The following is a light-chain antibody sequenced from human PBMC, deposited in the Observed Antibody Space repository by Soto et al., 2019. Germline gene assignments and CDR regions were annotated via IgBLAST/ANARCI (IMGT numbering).Light chain of an antibody. J-gene: IGLJ3*02. CDR3: VLYMGSGIWL. V-gene: IGLV8-61*01. Sequence: QTVVTQEPSFSVSPGGTVTLTCGLSSGSVSTSYDPSWFQQTPGQAPRTLIYSTNTRSSGGPDRFSGSILGNKAALTITGAQADDESDYYCVLYMGSGIWLFGGGTKLTVL. CDR2: STN. CDR1: SGSVSTSYD.